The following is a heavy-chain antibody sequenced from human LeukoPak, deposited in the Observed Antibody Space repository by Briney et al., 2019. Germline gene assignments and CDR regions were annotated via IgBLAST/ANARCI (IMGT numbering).Heavy chain of an antibody. CDR1: GFTFSTYS. J-gene: IGHJ4*02. V-gene: IGHV3-21*01. CDR2: ISTSGTYI. Sequence: GGSLRLSCAASGFTFSTYSMNWVRQAPGKGLEWVSSISTSGTYIYYADSLKGRFTISRDNAKNSLYLQMHSLRAEDTAVYYRARDLADYSDYWGQGTLVTVSS. D-gene: IGHD2-21*01. CDR3: ARDLADYSDY.